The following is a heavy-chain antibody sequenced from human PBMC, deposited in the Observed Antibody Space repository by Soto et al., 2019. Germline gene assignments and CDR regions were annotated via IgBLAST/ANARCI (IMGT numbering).Heavy chain of an antibody. Sequence: PGGSLRLSCAASGFTFSSYWMSWVRQVPGKGLEWVANMKDSGSETYFMDSVEGRFTISRDNAKNSLFLQMNSLRVEDTAVYYCARDGNDLWSGSDSWGQGTLVTVSS. V-gene: IGHV3-7*01. CDR2: MKDSGSET. J-gene: IGHJ4*02. D-gene: IGHD3-3*01. CDR1: GFTFSSYW. CDR3: ARDGNDLWSGSDS.